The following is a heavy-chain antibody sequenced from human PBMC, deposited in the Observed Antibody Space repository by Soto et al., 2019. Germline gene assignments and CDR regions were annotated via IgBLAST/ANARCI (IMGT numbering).Heavy chain of an antibody. V-gene: IGHV1-2*04. CDR3: ARDSGITIFGVVIYLFDY. CDR1: GYTFTDYY. Sequence: ASVKVSCKASGYTFTDYYMHWVRQAPGQGLEWMGWINPNSGGTNYAQKFQGWVTMTRDTSISTAYMELSRLRSDDTAVYYCARDSGITIFGVVIYLFDYWGQGTLVTVSS. J-gene: IGHJ4*02. D-gene: IGHD3-3*01. CDR2: INPNSGGT.